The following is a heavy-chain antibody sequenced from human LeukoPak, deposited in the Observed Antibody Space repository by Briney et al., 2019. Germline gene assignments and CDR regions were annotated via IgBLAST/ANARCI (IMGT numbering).Heavy chain of an antibody. V-gene: IGHV4-38-2*02. CDR2: IYHSGST. CDR1: GYSISSGYY. Sequence: SETLSLTCTVSGYSISSGYYWGWIRQPPGKGLEWIGSIYHSGSTYYNPSLRSRVTISVDTSKNQFSLKLSSVTAADTAVYYCARTRYYYNSRSYGAPYYFDYWGQGTLVTVSS. CDR3: ARTRYYYNSRSYGAPYYFDY. D-gene: IGHD3-10*01. J-gene: IGHJ4*02.